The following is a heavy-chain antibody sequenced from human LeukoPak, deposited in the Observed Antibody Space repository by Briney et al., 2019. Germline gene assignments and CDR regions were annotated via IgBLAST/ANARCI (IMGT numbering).Heavy chain of an antibody. CDR1: GGSISSYY. CDR2: IYYSGST. Sequence: SETLSLTCTVSGGSISSYYWSWIRQPPGKGLEWIGYIYYSGSTNYNPSLKSRVTISVDTSKNQFSLKLSSVTAADTAVYYCARQEGYCCSTSCYIYYDYWGQGTLVTVSS. V-gene: IGHV4-59*08. J-gene: IGHJ4*02. CDR3: ARQEGYCCSTSCYIYYDY. D-gene: IGHD2-2*01.